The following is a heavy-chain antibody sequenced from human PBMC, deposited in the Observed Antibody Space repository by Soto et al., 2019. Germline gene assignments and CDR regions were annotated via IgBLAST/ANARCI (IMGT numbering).Heavy chain of an antibody. CDR3: ARSGYSSCWYVVPYYNDMHV. CDR2: INPNSGGT. J-gene: IGHJ6*01. Sequence: ASVKVSCKASGYTFTGYYMHWVRQAPGQGLELMGWINPNSGGTNYAQKFQGLVTMTRGTSIRTAYMELSRLRSDDTAVYYCARSGYSSCWYVVPYYNDMHVWRHALTVT. D-gene: IGHD6-13*01. V-gene: IGHV1-2*04. CDR1: GYTFTGYY.